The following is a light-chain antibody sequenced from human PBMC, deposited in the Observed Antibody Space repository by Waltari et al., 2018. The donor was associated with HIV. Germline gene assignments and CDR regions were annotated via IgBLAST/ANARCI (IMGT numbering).Light chain of an antibody. CDR3: CSYVGSNVWV. CDR2: EVT. Sequence: QSVLTQPASVSGSPGQSITIPCTGTSSDVGNYNLVSWYQQHPGKAPKLIIYEVTKRPSWVSNRFSGSKSGNTASLTISGLQAEDEADYYCCSYVGSNVWVFGGGTKLTVL. CDR1: SSDVGNYNL. J-gene: IGLJ3*02. V-gene: IGLV2-23*02.